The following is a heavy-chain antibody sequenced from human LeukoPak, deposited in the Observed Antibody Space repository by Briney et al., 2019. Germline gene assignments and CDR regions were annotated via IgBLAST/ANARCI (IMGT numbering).Heavy chain of an antibody. Sequence: SVKVSCKASGFAFTSSAVQWVRQARGQRLEWIGWIVVGSGNTNYAQMFQERVTFTRDMSTSTAYMELSSLRSGDTAVYYCAADRGHGDPYYGMDVWGKGTTVTVSS. D-gene: IGHD4-17*01. CDR1: GFAFTSSA. CDR2: IVVGSGNT. V-gene: IGHV1-58*01. CDR3: AADRGHGDPYYGMDV. J-gene: IGHJ6*04.